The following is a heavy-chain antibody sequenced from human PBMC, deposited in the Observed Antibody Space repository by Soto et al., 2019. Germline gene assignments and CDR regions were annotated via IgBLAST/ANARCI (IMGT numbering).Heavy chain of an antibody. J-gene: IGHJ4*02. Sequence: PGGSLRLSCAASGFTFSSYGMHWVRQAPGKGLEWVAVISYDGSNKYYADSVKGRFTISRDNSKNTLYLQMNSLRAEDTAVYYCATDTVRGYFDYWGQGTLVTVSS. CDR1: GFTFSSYG. CDR2: ISYDGSNK. V-gene: IGHV3-30*03. D-gene: IGHD3-10*01. CDR3: ATDTVRGYFDY.